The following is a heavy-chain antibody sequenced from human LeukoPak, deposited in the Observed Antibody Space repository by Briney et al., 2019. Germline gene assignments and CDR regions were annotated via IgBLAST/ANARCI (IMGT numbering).Heavy chain of an antibody. CDR2: IIPIFGTA. V-gene: IGHV1-69*01. CDR1: GGTFSSYA. CDR3: AMGAPSSSWYLRYYGMDV. Sequence: GSSVKVSCKASGGTFSSYAISWVRQAPGQGLEWMGGIIPIFGTANYAQKFQGRVTITADESTSTAYMELSSLRSEDTAVYYCAMGAPSSSWYLRYYGMDVWGQGTTVTVSS. J-gene: IGHJ6*02. D-gene: IGHD6-13*01.